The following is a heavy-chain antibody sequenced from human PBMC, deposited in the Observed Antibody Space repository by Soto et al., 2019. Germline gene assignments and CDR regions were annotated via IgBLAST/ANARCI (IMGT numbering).Heavy chain of an antibody. CDR1: GFTFDDYA. CDR3: AKDIGWAGTTGGYFDY. J-gene: IGHJ4*02. Sequence: EVQLVESGGGLVQPGRSLRLSCAASGFTFDDYAMHWVRQAPGKGLEWVSGISWNSGSIGYADSVKGRFTISRDNAKNSLYLQMNSLRAEDMALYYCAKDIGWAGTTGGYFDYWGQGTLVTVSS. CDR2: ISWNSGSI. V-gene: IGHV3-9*03. D-gene: IGHD6-19*01.